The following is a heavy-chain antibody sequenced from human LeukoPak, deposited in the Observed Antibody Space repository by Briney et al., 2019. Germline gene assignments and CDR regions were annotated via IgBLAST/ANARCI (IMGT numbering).Heavy chain of an antibody. J-gene: IGHJ4*02. D-gene: IGHD6-19*01. CDR1: GYTFTSYG. V-gene: IGHV1-2*02. Sequence: ASVKVSCKASGYTFTSYGISWVRQAPGQGLEWMGWINPNSGGTNYAQKFQGRVTMTRDTSISTAYMELSRLRSDDTAVYYCAREWLPARDGIAVAGTFDYWGQGTLVTVSS. CDR3: AREWLPARDGIAVAGTFDY. CDR2: INPNSGGT.